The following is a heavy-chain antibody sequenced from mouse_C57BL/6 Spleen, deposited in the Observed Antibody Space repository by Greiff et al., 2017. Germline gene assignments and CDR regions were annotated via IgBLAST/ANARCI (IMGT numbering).Heavy chain of an antibody. D-gene: IGHD1-1*01. Sequence: EVKLVESGGGLVQPKGSLKLSCAASGFSFNTYAMNWVRQAPGKGLEWVARIRSKSNNYATYYADSVKDRFTISRDDSESMLYLQMNNVKTEGTARDCCVRKDCGSGYDWYFEVWGTGTTVTVSS. CDR1: GFSFNTYA. V-gene: IGHV10-1*01. CDR3: VRKDCGSGYDWYFEV. CDR2: IRSKSNNYAT. J-gene: IGHJ1*03.